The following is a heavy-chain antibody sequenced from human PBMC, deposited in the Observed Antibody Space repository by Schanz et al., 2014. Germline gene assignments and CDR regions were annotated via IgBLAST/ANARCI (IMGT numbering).Heavy chain of an antibody. CDR1: GFTFSSYS. Sequence: EVQLAESGGGLVQPGGSLRLSCTASGFTFSSYSMNWVRQAPGKGLEWVSYVSRSTPDIYYADSMKGRFTVSRDNAENALYLQMNSLRAEDTGLYFCARGGSGSHYRLDYWGQGTLVTVSS. CDR2: VSRSTPDI. V-gene: IGHV3-48*01. D-gene: IGHD1-26*01. J-gene: IGHJ4*02. CDR3: ARGGSGSHYRLDY.